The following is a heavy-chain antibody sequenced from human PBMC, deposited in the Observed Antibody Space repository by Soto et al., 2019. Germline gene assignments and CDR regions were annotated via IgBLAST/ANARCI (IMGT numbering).Heavy chain of an antibody. CDR1: GGSISSGGYS. V-gene: IGHV4-30-2*01. CDR3: SRFSPVGWYFDL. D-gene: IGHD3-10*01. CDR2: IYHTGST. Sequence: QLQLQESGSGLVKPSQTLSLTCAVPGGSISSGGYSWSWIRQPPGKGLEWIGYIYHTGSTFYNPSLKSRVTITIDRSKNQFSLNLSSVTAADTAVYYCSRFSPVGWYFDLWGRGTLVTASS. J-gene: IGHJ2*01.